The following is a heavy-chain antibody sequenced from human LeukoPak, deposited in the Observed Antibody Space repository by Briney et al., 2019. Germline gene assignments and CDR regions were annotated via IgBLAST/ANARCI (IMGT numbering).Heavy chain of an antibody. CDR1: GCSLSTGGVG. Sequence: SGPTLVKPTQTLTVTCTVSGCSLSTGGVGVGWIRQPPGKTLGWLALIYWDDDKRYRPSPKSRLPITRDTSKNQVVLTMSNMDPVDTATYYCAHKLRGSTANWDYWGQGTLVTVPS. V-gene: IGHV2-5*02. J-gene: IGHJ4*02. D-gene: IGHD1-1*01. CDR3: AHKLRGSTANWDY. CDR2: IYWDDDK.